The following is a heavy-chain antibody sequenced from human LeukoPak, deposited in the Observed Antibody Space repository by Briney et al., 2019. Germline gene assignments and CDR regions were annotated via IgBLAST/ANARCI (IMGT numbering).Heavy chain of an antibody. V-gene: IGHV1-18*01. D-gene: IGHD3-22*01. CDR1: GYTFTSYG. CDR3: ARGGPAPHRITLIVVASSSDAFDI. CDR2: ISAYNGDT. J-gene: IGHJ3*02. Sequence: ASVKVSCKASGYTFTSYGISWVRQAPGQGLEWMGWISAYNGDTNYAQKLQGRVTMTTDTSTSTAYMELRSLRSDDTAVYYCARGGPAPHRITLIVVASSSDAFDIWGQGTMVTVSS.